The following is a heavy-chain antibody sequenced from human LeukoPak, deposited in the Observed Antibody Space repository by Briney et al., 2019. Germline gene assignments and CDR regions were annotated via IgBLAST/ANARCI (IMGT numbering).Heavy chain of an antibody. CDR3: ARDRSSFSYAFDI. J-gene: IGHJ3*02. CDR1: GYTFTTYA. D-gene: IGHD6-6*01. V-gene: IGHV1-3*04. Sequence: ASVNVSCKASGYTFTTYAVHWVRQAPGQRLEWMGWISTYNDDRKYSLKFQGTVTITTDTSASTAYLELSSLRSEDTAVYYCARDRSSFSYAFDIWGQGTMVTVSS. CDR2: ISTYNDDR.